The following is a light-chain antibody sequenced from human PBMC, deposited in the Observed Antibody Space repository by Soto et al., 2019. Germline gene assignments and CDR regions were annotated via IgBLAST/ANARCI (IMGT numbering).Light chain of an antibody. V-gene: IGKV1-39*01. CDR1: HNIRGY. CDR2: AAS. J-gene: IGKJ5*01. Sequence: DIQMTQAPSTLSASVGDRVTITCRASHNIRGYLKWYQQKPGKAPNLLIYAASSLQSGIPSRFSGSGSGTDFTLTIGSLEPEDFALYYCQQRYNWPPTFGQGTRLEIK. CDR3: QQRYNWPPT.